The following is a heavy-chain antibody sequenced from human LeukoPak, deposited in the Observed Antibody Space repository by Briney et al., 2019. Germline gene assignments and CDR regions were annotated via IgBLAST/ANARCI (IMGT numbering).Heavy chain of an antibody. CDR3: AGGMTTVTPRYMDV. CDR1: GFTFSSYW. J-gene: IGHJ6*03. D-gene: IGHD4-17*01. Sequence: GGSLRPSCAASGFTFSSYWMSWVRQAPGKGLEWVANIKQDVSEKYYVDSVKGRFTISRDNAKNSLYLQMNSLRAEETAVYYCAGGMTTVTPRYMDVWGKGTTVTIFS. CDR2: IKQDVSEK. V-gene: IGHV3-7*01.